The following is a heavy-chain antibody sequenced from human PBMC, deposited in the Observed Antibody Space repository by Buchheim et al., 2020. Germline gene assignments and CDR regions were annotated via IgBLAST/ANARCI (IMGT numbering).Heavy chain of an antibody. CDR2: IIPILGIA. CDR1: GGTFSSYA. V-gene: IGHV1-69*04. Sequence: QVQLVQSGAEVKKPGSSVKVSCKASGGTFSSYAISWVRQAPGQGLEWMGRIIPILGIANYAQKFQGRVTITADKSTSTAYMELSSLRSEDTAGYYCARVVGDGYNFPYYFDYWGQGTL. D-gene: IGHD5-24*01. CDR3: ARVVGDGYNFPYYFDY. J-gene: IGHJ4*02.